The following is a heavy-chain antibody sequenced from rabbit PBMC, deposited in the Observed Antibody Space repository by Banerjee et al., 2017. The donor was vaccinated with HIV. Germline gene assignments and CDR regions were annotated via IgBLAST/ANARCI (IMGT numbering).Heavy chain of an antibody. CDR1: GFSFSSSYW. D-gene: IGHD6-1*01. V-gene: IGHV1S45*01. J-gene: IGHJ4*01. CDR2: IYAGSSGAT. CDR3: ARDLYLWSNL. Sequence: QEQLEESGGDLVKPEGSLTLTCTASGFSFSSSYWICWVRQAPGKGLEWIACIYAGSSGATYSASWAKGRFTISKTSSTTVTLQMTSLTAADTATYFCARDLYLWSNLWGQGTLVTVS.